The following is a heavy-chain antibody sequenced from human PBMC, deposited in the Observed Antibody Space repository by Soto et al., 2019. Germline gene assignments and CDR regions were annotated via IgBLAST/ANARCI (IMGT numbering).Heavy chain of an antibody. Sequence: SETLSLTCTVSGGSISSSSCYWGWIRQPPGKGLEWIGSIYYSGSTYYNPSLKSRVTISVDTSKNQFSLKLSSVTAADTAVYYCARHTISYYFDYWGQGTLVTVSS. CDR2: IYYSGST. CDR1: GGSISSSSCY. V-gene: IGHV4-39*01. D-gene: IGHD2-8*01. J-gene: IGHJ4*02. CDR3: ARHTISYYFDY.